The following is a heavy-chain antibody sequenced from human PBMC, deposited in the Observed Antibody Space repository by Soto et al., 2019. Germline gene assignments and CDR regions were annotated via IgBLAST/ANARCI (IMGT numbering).Heavy chain of an antibody. Sequence: GVSLRLSCAASGFTFSIYWMSWVRQAPGKGLEWVANIKQDGSEKYYMESVKGRFTMSRDNVENSLYLQMNSLRAEDTAVYLCARVAYNNGLSFDYWGQGTLVTVSS. D-gene: IGHD5-12*01. CDR1: GFTFSIYW. CDR2: IKQDGSEK. CDR3: ARVAYNNGLSFDY. V-gene: IGHV3-7*01. J-gene: IGHJ4*01.